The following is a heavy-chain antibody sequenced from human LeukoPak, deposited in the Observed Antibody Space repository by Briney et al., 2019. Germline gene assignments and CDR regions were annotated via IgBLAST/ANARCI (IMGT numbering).Heavy chain of an antibody. CDR3: ARGYYYGSGSYYLVGY. D-gene: IGHD3-10*01. CDR2: ISGGGGST. J-gene: IGHJ4*02. CDR1: GFTFSSYA. V-gene: IGHV3-23*01. Sequence: PGGSLRLSCAVSGFTFSSYAMSWVRQAPGKGLEWVSAISGGGGSTYYADSVKGRFTISRDNSKNTLYLQMNSLRAEDTAVYYCARGYYYGSGSYYLVGYWGQGTLVTVSS.